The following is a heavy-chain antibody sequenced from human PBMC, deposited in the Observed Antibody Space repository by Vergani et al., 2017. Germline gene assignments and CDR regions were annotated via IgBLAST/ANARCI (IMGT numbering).Heavy chain of an antibody. CDR1: GFTFSSYW. V-gene: IGHV3-7*03. D-gene: IGHD3-22*01. Sequence: EVQLVESGGGLVQPGGSLRLSCAASGFTFSSYWMSWVRRAPGKGLEWVANIKQDGSEKYYVDSVKGRFTISRDNAKNSLYLQMNSLRAEDTAVYYCASDSSGYYYYFDYWGQGTLVTVSS. CDR2: IKQDGSEK. CDR3: ASDSSGYYYYFDY. J-gene: IGHJ4*02.